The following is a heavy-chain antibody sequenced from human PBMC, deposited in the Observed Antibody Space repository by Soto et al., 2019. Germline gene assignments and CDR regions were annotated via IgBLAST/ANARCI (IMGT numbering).Heavy chain of an antibody. Sequence: QVHLVQSGGGVVQPGRSLRLSCAASGFTFRSYAMHWVRQAPGKGLEWVASISYDGNNKFYRDSVKGRFAISRDNSENTLYLQLNSLSPEDTAVYDCARDEGAARPPFDSWGQGTLVTVAA. CDR1: GFTFRSYA. J-gene: IGHJ4*02. CDR2: ISYDGNNK. D-gene: IGHD6-6*01. V-gene: IGHV3-30*09. CDR3: ARDEGAARPPFDS.